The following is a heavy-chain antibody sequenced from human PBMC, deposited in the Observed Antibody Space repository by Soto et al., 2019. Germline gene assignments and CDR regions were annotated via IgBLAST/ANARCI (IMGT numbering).Heavy chain of an antibody. D-gene: IGHD3-10*01. V-gene: IGHV3-33*01. CDR2: IWYDGSNK. J-gene: IGHJ6*02. CDR1: GFTFSSYG. Sequence: GGSLRLSCAASGFTFSSYGMHWVRQAPGKGLEWVAVIWYDGSNKYYADSVKGRFTISRDNSKNTLYLQMNSLRAEDTAVYYCARDRGAARYYYYGMDVWGQGTTVTVSS. CDR3: ARDRGAARYYYYGMDV.